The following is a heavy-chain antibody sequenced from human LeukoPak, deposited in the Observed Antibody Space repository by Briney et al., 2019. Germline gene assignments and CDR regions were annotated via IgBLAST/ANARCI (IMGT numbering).Heavy chain of an antibody. CDR3: ARGTVTGAPVYYYYMDV. J-gene: IGHJ6*03. Sequence: SVKVSCKAPGGTFSSYAISWVRQAPGQGLEWMGGIIPILGTANYAQKFQGRVTITTDESTSTAYMELSSLRSEDTAVYYCARGTVTGAPVYYYYMDVWGKGTTVTVSS. CDR2: IIPILGTA. V-gene: IGHV1-69*05. D-gene: IGHD6-19*01. CDR1: GGTFSSYA.